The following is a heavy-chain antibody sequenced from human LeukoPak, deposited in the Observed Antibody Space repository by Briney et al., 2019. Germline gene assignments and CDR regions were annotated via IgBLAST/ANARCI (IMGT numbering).Heavy chain of an antibody. D-gene: IGHD6-13*01. J-gene: IGHJ4*02. Sequence: GESLKISCKGSGYSLTSYWIGWVRQMPGKGLEWMGIIYPGDSDTRYSPSFQGQVTISADKSISNAYLQWSSLKASDTAMYYCARQKRGYSSSWHQIDYWGQGTLVTVSS. CDR2: IYPGDSDT. V-gene: IGHV5-51*01. CDR1: GYSLTSYW. CDR3: ARQKRGYSSSWHQIDY.